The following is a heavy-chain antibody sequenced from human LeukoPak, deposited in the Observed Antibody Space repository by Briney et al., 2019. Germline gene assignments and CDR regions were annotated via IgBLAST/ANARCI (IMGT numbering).Heavy chain of an antibody. J-gene: IGHJ4*02. Sequence: SETLSLTCTVSGVSISSGSYYWSWIRQPAGKGLEWIGRSYTSGSTNYNPSLKSRVTISVDTSKNHFSLKLSSVTAADMAVYYCARALLVTSFDYWGQGTLVTASS. D-gene: IGHD2-8*02. V-gene: IGHV4-61*02. CDR2: SYTSGST. CDR3: ARALLVTSFDY. CDR1: GVSISSGSYY.